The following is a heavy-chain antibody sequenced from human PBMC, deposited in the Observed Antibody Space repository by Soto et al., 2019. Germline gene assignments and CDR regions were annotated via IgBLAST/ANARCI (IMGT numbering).Heavy chain of an antibody. J-gene: IGHJ4*02. CDR2: ISGGGETT. CDR1: GFTFSSYA. CDR3: AFNSGSGSYYFDY. V-gene: IGHV3-23*01. D-gene: IGHD3-10*01. Sequence: EVQLLESGGGLVQPGGSLRLSCAASGFTFSSYAMWWVRQAPGKGLECVSAISGGGETTYYADSVKGRFTISRDNSKNTLYLQMNSLRAEDTAVYYCAFNSGSGSYYFDYLGQGTLGTVSS.